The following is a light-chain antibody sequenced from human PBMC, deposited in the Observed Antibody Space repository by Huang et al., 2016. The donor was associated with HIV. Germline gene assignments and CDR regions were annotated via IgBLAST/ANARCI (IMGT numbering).Light chain of an antibody. CDR1: QSNVTY. CDR3: QQSYNTPYT. V-gene: IGKV1-39*01. Sequence: DIRMTQSPSSLSASVGVRVNITCRASQSNVTYLNWYQKKSGKAPNLLIYGASSLHSGVPSRFSGSGSGTDFTLTISSLQPEDFAAYYCQQSYNTPYTFGRWTKVEIK. J-gene: IGKJ2*01. CDR2: GAS.